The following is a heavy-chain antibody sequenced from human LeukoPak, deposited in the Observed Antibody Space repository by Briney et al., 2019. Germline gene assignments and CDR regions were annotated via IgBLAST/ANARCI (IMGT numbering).Heavy chain of an antibody. CDR2: IYYSGST. Sequence: SETLSLTCTVSGGSISSSSYYWGWIRQPPGKGLEWIGSIYYSGSTYYNPSLKSRVTISVDTSKDQFSLKLSSVTAADTAVYYCAREDYGDYAYLDYWGQGTLVTVSS. CDR3: AREDYGDYAYLDY. J-gene: IGHJ4*02. V-gene: IGHV4-39*07. D-gene: IGHD4-17*01. CDR1: GGSISSSSYY.